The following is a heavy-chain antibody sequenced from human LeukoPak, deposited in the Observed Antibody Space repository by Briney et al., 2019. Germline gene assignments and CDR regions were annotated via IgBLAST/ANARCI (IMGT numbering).Heavy chain of an antibody. D-gene: IGHD2-2*01. V-gene: IGHV3-23*01. CDR3: AKFVPAAISYYYYMDV. Sequence: GGSLRLSCAASGFTFSSYAMSWVRQAPGKGLEWVSAISGSGGSTYYADSVKGRFTISRDISKNTLYLQMNSLRAEDTAVYYCAKFVPAAISYYYYMDVWGKGTTVTVSS. CDR2: ISGSGGST. J-gene: IGHJ6*03. CDR1: GFTFSSYA.